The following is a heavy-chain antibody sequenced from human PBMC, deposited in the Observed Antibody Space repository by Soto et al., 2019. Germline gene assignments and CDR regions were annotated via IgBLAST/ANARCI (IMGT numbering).Heavy chain of an antibody. Sequence: SETLSLTCTVSGGSISSADYYWSWIRQTPGKGLEWIGHIFYSGTTYYNPSLKSRLTISVDTSKNHFSLRLTSVTAADTAVYYCARDLWVEPELYYYGMDVWGQGTTVTVSS. CDR1: GGSISSADYY. CDR2: IFYSGTT. V-gene: IGHV4-30-4*01. J-gene: IGHJ6*02. D-gene: IGHD1-1*01. CDR3: ARDLWVEPELYYYGMDV.